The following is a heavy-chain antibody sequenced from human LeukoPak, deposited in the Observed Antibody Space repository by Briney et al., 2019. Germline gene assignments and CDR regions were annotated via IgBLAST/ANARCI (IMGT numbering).Heavy chain of an antibody. J-gene: IGHJ3*02. CDR1: GFTLSSYW. Sequence: PGGSLRLSCAASGFTLSSYWMIWIRQAPGKGLEWVANIKQDGSEKYYVDSVKGRFTISRDNAKNSLYLQMNSLRAEDTAVYYCAREGIGAFDIWGQGTMVTVSS. CDR2: IKQDGSEK. CDR3: AREGIGAFDI. V-gene: IGHV3-7*01. D-gene: IGHD2/OR15-2a*01.